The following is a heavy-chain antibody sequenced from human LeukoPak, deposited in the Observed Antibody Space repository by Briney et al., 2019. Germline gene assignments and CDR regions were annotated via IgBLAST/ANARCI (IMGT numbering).Heavy chain of an antibody. CDR1: GFTVSSNY. Sequence: PGGSLRLSCAASGFTVSSNYMSWVRQAPGRGLEWVSVIYSGGDTYYADSVKGRFTISRDNSKNTLYLQMNSLRAEDTAVYYCARGYYYDSSGFFPVPAAYWGQGTLVTVSS. CDR3: ARGYYYDSSGFFPVPAAY. J-gene: IGHJ4*02. D-gene: IGHD3-22*01. CDR2: IYSGGDT. V-gene: IGHV3-53*01.